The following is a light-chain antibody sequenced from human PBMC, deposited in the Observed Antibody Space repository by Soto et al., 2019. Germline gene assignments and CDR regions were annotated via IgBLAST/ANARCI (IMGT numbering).Light chain of an antibody. V-gene: IGLV2-23*01. Sequence: QSALTQPASVSGSPGQSITISFPGTSSDVGSYNLVSWYQQHPCKAPKLMIYEGIKRPSGVSNRFSGSKSGNTASLTISGLQAEDEADYYCCSYAGSSFYVFGTGTKVTVL. CDR1: SSDVGSYNL. J-gene: IGLJ1*01. CDR3: CSYAGSSFYV. CDR2: EGI.